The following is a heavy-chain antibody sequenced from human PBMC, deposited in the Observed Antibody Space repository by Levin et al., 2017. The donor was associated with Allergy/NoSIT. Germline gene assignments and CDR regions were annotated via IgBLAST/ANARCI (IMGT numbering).Heavy chain of an antibody. Sequence: QPGGSLRLSCAASGFIFSSYAMTWVRQAPGKGLEWVSTISGSGESTYYADSVKGRFTISRDNSRNTLFLQMNSLRAEDTAVYYCAARSSWYSFDHWGQGTLVTVSS. V-gene: IGHV3-23*01. J-gene: IGHJ4*02. CDR3: AARSSWYSFDH. CDR1: GFIFSSYA. CDR2: ISGSGEST. D-gene: IGHD6-13*01.